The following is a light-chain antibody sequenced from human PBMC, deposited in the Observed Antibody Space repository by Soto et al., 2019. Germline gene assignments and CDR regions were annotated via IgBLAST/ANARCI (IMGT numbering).Light chain of an antibody. CDR3: SSYAGSTNLI. V-gene: IGLV2-8*01. Sequence: QSALTQPPSASGSPGQSVTISCTGTSSDVGGHNYVSWYQQYPGKAPKLMIYEASKRPSGVPDRFSGSKSVNTASLTVSGLQAEDEADYYCSSYAGSTNLIFGGGTKLTVL. CDR2: EAS. CDR1: SSDVGGHNY. J-gene: IGLJ2*01.